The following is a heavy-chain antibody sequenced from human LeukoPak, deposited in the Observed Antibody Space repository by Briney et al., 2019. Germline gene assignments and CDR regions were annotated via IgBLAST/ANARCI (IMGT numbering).Heavy chain of an antibody. CDR1: GYTFTGHY. CDR3: ARGRNIEMTTMSGGSDY. V-gene: IGHV1-2*02. D-gene: IGHD5-24*01. Sequence: ASVKVSCKASGYTFTGHYMHWVRQAPGQGLEWMGWINPNSGGTNYAQKFQGRVTMTRDSSISTAYMDLSDLRSDDTAVYSCARGRNIEMTTMSGGSDYWGQGTLVTVSS. CDR2: INPNSGGT. J-gene: IGHJ4*02.